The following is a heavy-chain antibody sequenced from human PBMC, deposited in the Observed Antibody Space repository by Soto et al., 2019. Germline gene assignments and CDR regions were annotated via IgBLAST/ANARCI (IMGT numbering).Heavy chain of an antibody. D-gene: IGHD6-19*01. CDR2: LSYEGSEE. Sequence: GGSLRLSCAASGFNFGVFGMHWVRQAPGKGLEWLSVLSYEGSEEYYADSVRGRFTISRDNSKNTLFLQMDSLRVDDTGVYYCALTRRSSLPEVAGPGFEYWGQGTLVTVSS. CDR1: GFNFGVFG. CDR3: ALTRRSSLPEVAGPGFEY. V-gene: IGHV3-30*03. J-gene: IGHJ4*02.